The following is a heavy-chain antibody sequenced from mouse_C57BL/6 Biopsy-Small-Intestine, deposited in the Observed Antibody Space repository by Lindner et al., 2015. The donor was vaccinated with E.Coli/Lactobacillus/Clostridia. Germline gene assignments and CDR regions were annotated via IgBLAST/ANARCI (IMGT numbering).Heavy chain of an antibody. D-gene: IGHD2-4*01. CDR2: ISPDSGYT. CDR3: VNADSFGGDY. V-gene: IGHV1-4*01. CDR1: GYTFTNYT. Sequence: VQLQESGAELARPGASVKMSCKASGYTFTNYTMHWVKQRPGQGLEWIGYISPDSGYTKSNQKFKDKATLTADKSSSTAYMQLSSLTSEDSAVYYCVNADSFGGDYWGQGTSVTVSS. J-gene: IGHJ4*01.